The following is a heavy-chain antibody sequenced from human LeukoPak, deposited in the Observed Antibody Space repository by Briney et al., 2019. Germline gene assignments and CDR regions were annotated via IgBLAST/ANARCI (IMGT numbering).Heavy chain of an antibody. D-gene: IGHD2-21*02. V-gene: IGHV3-30*04. CDR1: GFTFSSYA. Sequence: PGGSLRLSCAASGFTFSSYAMHWVRQAPGKGLEWVAVISYDGSNKYYADSVKGRFTISRDNSKNTLYLQMNSLRAEDTAVYYCARDLHCDYWGQGTLVTVSS. CDR2: ISYDGSNK. CDR3: ARDLHCDY. J-gene: IGHJ4*02.